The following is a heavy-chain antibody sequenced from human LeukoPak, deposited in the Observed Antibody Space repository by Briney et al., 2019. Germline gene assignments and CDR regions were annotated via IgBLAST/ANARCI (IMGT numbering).Heavy chain of an antibody. CDR2: IHYSGST. CDR1: GGSISSYY. V-gene: IGHV4-59*01. D-gene: IGHD3-16*02. J-gene: IGHJ4*02. CDR3: ARYVWGSYPTFEDY. Sequence: PSETLSLTCTVSGGSISSYYWSWIRQPPGKGLEWIGYIHYSGSTNYNPSLKSRVTISVDTSKNQFSLKLSSVTAADTAVYYCARYVWGSYPTFEDYWGQGTLVTVSS.